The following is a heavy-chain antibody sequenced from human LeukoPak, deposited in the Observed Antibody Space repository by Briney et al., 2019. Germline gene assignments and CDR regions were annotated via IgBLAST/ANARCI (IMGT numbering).Heavy chain of an antibody. Sequence: SETLSLTCTVSGVSISSYYWRWLRQPPGKGLEWIGYVYYTRSTHYNPSLKSRVTISVDTSKNQFSLKLSCVTAADTAVYYCARVRYSDVLTGYYGDGYFDYWGQGTLVTVSS. CDR2: VYYTRST. V-gene: IGHV4-59*01. J-gene: IGHJ4*02. CDR1: GVSISSYY. D-gene: IGHD3-9*01. CDR3: ARVRYSDVLTGYYGDGYFDY.